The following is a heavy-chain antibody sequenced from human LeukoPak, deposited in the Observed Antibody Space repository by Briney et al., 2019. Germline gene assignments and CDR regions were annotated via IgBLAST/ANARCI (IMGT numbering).Heavy chain of an antibody. CDR3: ARDLYITMIVVGSLDP. CDR1: GYTFTTYD. Sequence: SLKASCKASGYTFTTYDINWVRQATGQGLEWLGWMNPNSGNTGYAQKFQGRVAMTRNTSITTAYMELSSLRSEDTAVYYCARDLYITMIVVGSLDPWGQGTLVTVSS. D-gene: IGHD3-22*01. CDR2: MNPNSGNT. V-gene: IGHV1-8*01. J-gene: IGHJ5*02.